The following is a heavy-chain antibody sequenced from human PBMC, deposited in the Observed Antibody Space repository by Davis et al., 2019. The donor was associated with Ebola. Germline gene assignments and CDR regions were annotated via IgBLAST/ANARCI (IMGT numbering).Heavy chain of an antibody. D-gene: IGHD4-17*01. CDR3: VRDGGGYGDFFEY. V-gene: IGHV4-61*01. CDR1: GGSVSSGTYY. CDR2: IYYNGDT. J-gene: IGHJ4*02. Sequence: GSLRLSFRIPGGSVSSGTYYWSWIRQSPGKGLEWIGYIYYNGDTNYNPSLKSRVTISAGTSENQFSLSLSSVTAADTAIYYCVRDGGGYGDFFEYWGQGSLVNVSS.